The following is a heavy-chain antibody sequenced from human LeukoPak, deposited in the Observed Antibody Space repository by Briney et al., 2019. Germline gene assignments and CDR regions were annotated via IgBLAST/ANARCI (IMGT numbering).Heavy chain of an antibody. CDR3: AKDLGDSGYDGDAFDI. V-gene: IGHV3-30*02. CDR1: GFTFSSYS. CDR2: IRYDGSNK. Sequence: GGSLRLSCAASGFTFSSYSMNWVRQAPGKGLEWVAFIRYDGSNKYYADSVKGRFTISRDNSKNTLYLQMNSLRAEDTAVYYCAKDLGDSGYDGDAFDIWGQGTMVTVSS. J-gene: IGHJ3*02. D-gene: IGHD5-12*01.